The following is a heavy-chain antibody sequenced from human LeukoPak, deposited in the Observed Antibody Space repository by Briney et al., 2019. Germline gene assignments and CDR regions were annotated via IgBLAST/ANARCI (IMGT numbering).Heavy chain of an antibody. Sequence: SQTLSLTCTASGGSISSGGYYWSWIRQHPGKGLEWIGNIYYSGTTYYNPSLKSRVTISVDTSKNQFSLKLSPVTAADTAVYYCARGDGDIRFDYWGQGTLVTVSS. CDR1: GGSISSGGYY. J-gene: IGHJ4*02. CDR3: ARGDGDIRFDY. D-gene: IGHD4-17*01. CDR2: IYYSGTT. V-gene: IGHV4-31*03.